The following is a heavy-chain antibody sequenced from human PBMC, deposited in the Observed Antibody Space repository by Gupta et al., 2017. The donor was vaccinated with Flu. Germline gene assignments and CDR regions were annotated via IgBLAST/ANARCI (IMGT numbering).Heavy chain of an antibody. CDR3: AKTSDVVVPSPTGRFDS. J-gene: IGHJ4*02. Sequence: FSDYVMSWLRQAPGRGLEWVSSVSSSTGSTYSADSVRGRFTISRDNSKNILYLQMSSLRAEDTAIYYCAKTSDVVVPSPTGRFDSWGQGTLVTVSS. CDR1: FSDYV. D-gene: IGHD2-15*01. CDR2: VSSSTGST. V-gene: IGHV3-23*01.